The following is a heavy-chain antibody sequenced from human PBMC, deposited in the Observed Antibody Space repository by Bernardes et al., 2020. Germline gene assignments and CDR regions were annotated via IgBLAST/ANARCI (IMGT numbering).Heavy chain of an antibody. CDR2: IYYSGST. Sequence: SETLSLTCTVSGGSISSYYWSWIRQPPGKGLEWIGYIYYSGSTNYNPSLKSRVTISVDTSKNQFSLKLSSVTAADTAVYYCARDRNEDYGFDYWGQGTLVTVSS. D-gene: IGHD4-17*01. V-gene: IGHV4-59*01. CDR1: GGSISSYY. CDR3: ARDRNEDYGFDY. J-gene: IGHJ4*02.